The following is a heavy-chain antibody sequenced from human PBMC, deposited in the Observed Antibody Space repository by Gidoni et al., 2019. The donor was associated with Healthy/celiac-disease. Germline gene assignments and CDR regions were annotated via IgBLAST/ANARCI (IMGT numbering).Heavy chain of an antibody. CDR1: GFTFSSYG. V-gene: IGHV3-30*18. J-gene: IGHJ4*02. CDR3: AKDLRSGQWRGYYFDY. D-gene: IGHD6-19*01. CDR2: ISYDGSNK. Sequence: QVPLVESGGGVVQPGRSLRLSCAASGFTFSSYGMHWVRQAPGKGREWVAVISYDGSNKYYADSVKGRFTISRDNSKNTLYLQMNSLRAEDTAVYYCAKDLRSGQWRGYYFDYWGQGTLVTVSS.